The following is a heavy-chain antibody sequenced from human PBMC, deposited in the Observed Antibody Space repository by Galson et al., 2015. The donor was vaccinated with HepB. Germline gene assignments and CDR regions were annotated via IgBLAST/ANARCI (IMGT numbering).Heavy chain of an antibody. CDR1: GYAFTSNG. J-gene: IGHJ6*02. V-gene: IGHV1-18*01. CDR2: ISAYNGNT. D-gene: IGHD3-10*01. CDR3: ARVGGLWFGNYGMDV. Sequence: SVKVSCKASGYAFTSNGISWVRQAPGQGLEWMGWISAYNGNTNYAQKFQGRVTMTTDTSSSTAYMELRSLRSDDTAMYYCARVGGLWFGNYGMDVWGQGTTVTVSS.